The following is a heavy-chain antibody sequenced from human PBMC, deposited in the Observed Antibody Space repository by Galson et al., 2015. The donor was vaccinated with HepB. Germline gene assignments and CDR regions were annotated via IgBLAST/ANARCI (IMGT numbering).Heavy chain of an antibody. J-gene: IGHJ4*02. V-gene: IGHV3-23*01. CDR2: ISESGDNT. CDR1: GFTFNTYA. CDR3: AKDLWESSDVYDY. D-gene: IGHD6-19*01. Sequence: SLRLSCAASGFTFNTYAMTWVRQAPGKGLEWVSTISESGDNTYYADSVKGRFTISRDNSKNTLYLQMNSLRAEDTAIYYCAKDLWESSDVYDYWGQGTLVTVSS.